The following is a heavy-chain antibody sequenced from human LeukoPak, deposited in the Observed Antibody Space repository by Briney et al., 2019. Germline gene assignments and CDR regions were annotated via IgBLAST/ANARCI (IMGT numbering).Heavy chain of an antibody. Sequence: GGSLRLSCAVSGFTFSGFWMSWSRQAPGKGLEWVASINSDGSEGYYADVVKGRFTISRDNAKNSLYLQIISLRAEDTAVYYCARSSYSSSSSVWGQGTMVTVSS. CDR1: GFTFSGFW. V-gene: IGHV3-7*03. CDR2: INSDGSEG. D-gene: IGHD6-6*01. CDR3: ARSSYSSSSSV. J-gene: IGHJ3*01.